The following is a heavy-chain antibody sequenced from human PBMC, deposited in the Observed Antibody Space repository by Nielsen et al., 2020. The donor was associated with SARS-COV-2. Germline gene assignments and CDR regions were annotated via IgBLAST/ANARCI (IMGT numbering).Heavy chain of an antibody. V-gene: IGHV3-7*01. Sequence: GESLKISCAASGFSFGIYSMSWVRQAPGKGLEWVANIMQDGSEKYYVDSVKGRFSISRDNAKNSLQLQMNSLRVEDMAIYFCTRGPVGGRLDPWGQGTLVTVSS. CDR2: IMQDGSEK. D-gene: IGHD1-26*01. CDR1: GFSFGIYS. J-gene: IGHJ5*02. CDR3: TRGPVGGRLDP.